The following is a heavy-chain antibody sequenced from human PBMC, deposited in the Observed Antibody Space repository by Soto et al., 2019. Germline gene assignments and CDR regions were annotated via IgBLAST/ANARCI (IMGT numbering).Heavy chain of an antibody. D-gene: IGHD3-16*01. Sequence: QIQLVQSGGEVKKPGASVKVSCKASGYKFITYGITWVRQAPGQGLEWMGGISTYSGNTDYAQSLQDRVTMTTVTSTSTVYMELGSLRSDDTAVYYCARGLGTNGLDVWGQGTAVTVSS. J-gene: IGHJ6*02. CDR2: ISTYSGNT. V-gene: IGHV1-18*04. CDR3: ARGLGTNGLDV. CDR1: GYKFITYG.